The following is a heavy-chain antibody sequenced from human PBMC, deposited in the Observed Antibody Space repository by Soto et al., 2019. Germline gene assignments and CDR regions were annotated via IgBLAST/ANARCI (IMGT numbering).Heavy chain of an antibody. V-gene: IGHV3-23*01. Sequence: EVQLLESGGGLVQPGGSQRLSCAASGFTFSSYAMSWVRQAPGKGLEWVSTISGSGGSTYYADSVKGRFTISRDNSKNTLYLQMNSLRAEDTAVYYCAKGQSGWYAPFDYWGQGTLVTVSS. CDR1: GFTFSSYA. J-gene: IGHJ4*02. D-gene: IGHD6-19*01. CDR2: ISGSGGST. CDR3: AKGQSGWYAPFDY.